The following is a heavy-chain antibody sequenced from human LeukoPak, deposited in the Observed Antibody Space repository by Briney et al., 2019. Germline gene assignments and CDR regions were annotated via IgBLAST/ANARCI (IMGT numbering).Heavy chain of an antibody. V-gene: IGHV4-59*01. CDR3: ARVGPHYGSGSYYNPLYYYYGMDV. CDR1: GGSFSSYY. J-gene: IGHJ6*02. D-gene: IGHD3-10*01. Sequence: KSSETLSLTCAVYGGSFSSYYWSWIRQPPGKGLEWIGYIYYSGSTNYNPSLKSRVTISVDTSKNQFSLKLSSVTAADTAVYYCARVGPHYGSGSYYNPLYYYYGMDVWGQGTTVTVSS. CDR2: IYYSGST.